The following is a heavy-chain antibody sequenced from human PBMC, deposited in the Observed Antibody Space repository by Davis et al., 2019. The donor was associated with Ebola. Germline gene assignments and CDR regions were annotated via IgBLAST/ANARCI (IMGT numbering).Heavy chain of an antibody. D-gene: IGHD1-1*01. Sequence: ASVKVSCKASGYTFTSYAMHWVRQAPGQRLEWMGRINPNSGGTNYAQKFQGRVTMTRDTSISTAYMELSRLRSDDTAVYYCASFGQLVESYYFDYWGQGTLVTVSS. CDR3: ASFGQLVESYYFDY. CDR2: INPNSGGT. J-gene: IGHJ4*02. CDR1: GYTFTSYA. V-gene: IGHV1-2*06.